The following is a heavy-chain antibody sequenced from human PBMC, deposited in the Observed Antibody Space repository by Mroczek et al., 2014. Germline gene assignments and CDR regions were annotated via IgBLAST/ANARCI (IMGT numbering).Heavy chain of an antibody. CDR3: ARDRRGGDRQHDAFDI. CDR1: GGSISSGGYY. J-gene: IGHJ3*02. V-gene: IGHV4-31*03. D-gene: IGHD2-21*02. CDR2: IYYSGST. Sequence: QVQLQQSGPGLVKPSQTLSLTCTVSGGSISSGGYYWSWIRQHPGKGLEWIGYIYYSGSTYYNPSLKSRVTISVDTSKNQFSLKLSSVTAADTAVYYCARDRRGGDRQHDAFDIWGQGTMVTVSS.